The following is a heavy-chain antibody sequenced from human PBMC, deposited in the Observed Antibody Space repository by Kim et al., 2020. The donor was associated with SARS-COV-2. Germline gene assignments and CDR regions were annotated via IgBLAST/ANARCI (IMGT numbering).Heavy chain of an antibody. V-gene: IGHV3-9*01. CDR3: AKDQDNYFGSGSYDY. D-gene: IGHD3-10*01. Sequence: ADSVKGPFTISRDNAQNSLCLPMNSLRADDTALYYCAKDQDNYFGSGSYDYWGQGTLVTVSS. J-gene: IGHJ4*02.